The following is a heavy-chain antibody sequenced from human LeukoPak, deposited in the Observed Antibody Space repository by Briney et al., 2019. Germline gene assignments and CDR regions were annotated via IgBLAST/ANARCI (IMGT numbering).Heavy chain of an antibody. D-gene: IGHD3-10*01. V-gene: IGHV4-59*01. Sequence: SETLSLTCTVSGGSSSSYYWSWIRQPPGKGLEWIGYIYYSGSTNYNPSLKSRVTISVDTSKNQFSLKLSSVTAADTAVYYCTGRGYYYYMDVWGKGTTVTVSS. CDR2: IYYSGST. CDR1: GGSSSSYY. CDR3: TGRGYYYYMDV. J-gene: IGHJ6*03.